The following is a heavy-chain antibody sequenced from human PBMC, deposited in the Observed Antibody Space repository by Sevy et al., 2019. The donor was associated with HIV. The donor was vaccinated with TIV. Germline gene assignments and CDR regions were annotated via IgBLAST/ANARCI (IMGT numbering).Heavy chain of an antibody. CDR1: GFTFSSYS. Sequence: GGSPRLSCAASGFTFSSYSMNWVRQAPGKGLEWVSSISSSSSYIYYADSVKGRFTISRDNAKNSLYLQMNSLRAEDTAVYYCASGITMIVVDKHYDYWGQGTLVTVSS. CDR2: ISSSSSYI. V-gene: IGHV3-21*01. D-gene: IGHD3-22*01. J-gene: IGHJ4*02. CDR3: ASGITMIVVDKHYDY.